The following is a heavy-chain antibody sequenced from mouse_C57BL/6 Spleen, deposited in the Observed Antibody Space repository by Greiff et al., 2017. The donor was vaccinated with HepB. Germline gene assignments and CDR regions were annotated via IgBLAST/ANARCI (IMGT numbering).Heavy chain of an antibody. CDR3: TTPITTVVPSYYFDY. CDR2: IDPENGDT. CDR1: GFNIKDDY. D-gene: IGHD1-1*01. J-gene: IGHJ2*01. Sequence: EVQLQQSGAELVRPGASVKLSCTASGFNIKDDYMHWVKQRPEQGLAWIGWIDPENGDTEYASKFQGKATITADTSSNTAYLQLSSLTSEDTAVYYCTTPITTVVPSYYFDYWGQGTTLTVSS. V-gene: IGHV14-4*01.